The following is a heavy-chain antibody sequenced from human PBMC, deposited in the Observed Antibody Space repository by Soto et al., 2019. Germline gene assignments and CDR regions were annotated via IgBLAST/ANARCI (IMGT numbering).Heavy chain of an antibody. D-gene: IGHD3-3*01. CDR2: ISGSGGST. J-gene: IGHJ6*02. Sequence: GGSLRLSCAASGFTFSSYAMSWVRQAPGKGLEWVSAISGSGGSTYYADSVKGRFTISRDNSKNTLYLQMNSLRAEDTAVYYCAKNFGVIPSPYYYGMDVWGQGTTVTVYS. V-gene: IGHV3-23*01. CDR1: GFTFSSYA. CDR3: AKNFGVIPSPYYYGMDV.